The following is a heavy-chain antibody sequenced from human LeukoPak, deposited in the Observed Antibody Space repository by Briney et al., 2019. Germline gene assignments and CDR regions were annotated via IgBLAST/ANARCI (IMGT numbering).Heavy chain of an antibody. J-gene: IGHJ4*02. CDR1: GFTFKNYD. D-gene: IGHD2-15*01. Sequence: GGSLRLSCAASGFTFKNYDMDWVRQTPDKGLEWVAHIWHDGGKQYYADSVKGRFTISRDNSKNTLYLEMSSLRIEDTAIYYCARDPNYCSGGSCFSGITFLHYWGQGTLVTVSS. CDR2: IWHDGGKQ. V-gene: IGHV3-33*08. CDR3: ARDPNYCSGGSCFSGITFLHY.